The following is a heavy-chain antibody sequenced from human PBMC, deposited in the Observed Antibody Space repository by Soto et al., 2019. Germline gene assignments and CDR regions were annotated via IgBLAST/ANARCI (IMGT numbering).Heavy chain of an antibody. D-gene: IGHD1-7*01. V-gene: IGHV2-26*01. J-gene: IGHJ5*02. Sequence: SGPRLVNPTETLTLTCTVSGFSLSNARMGVSWIRQPPGKALEWLAHIFSNDEKSYSTSLKSRLTISKDTSKSQVVLTMTNMDPVDTATYYCARISSGGWNYLNWFDPWGQGTLVTVSS. CDR3: ARISSGGWNYLNWFDP. CDR1: GFSLSNARMG. CDR2: IFSNDEK.